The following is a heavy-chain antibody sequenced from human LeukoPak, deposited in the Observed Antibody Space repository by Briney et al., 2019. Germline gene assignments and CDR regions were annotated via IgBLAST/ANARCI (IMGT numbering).Heavy chain of an antibody. Sequence: GGSLRLSCAASGFTFSNYNMNWVRQAPGKGLEWVSCISSSSSSKYYTDSVKGRFTISRDNAKNSLYLQMNSLRDEDTAVYYCPRVDGGPLGPAQKNRFGPWGQGTLVTVSS. CDR2: ISSSSSSK. CDR3: PRVDGGPLGPAQKNRFGP. CDR1: GFTFSNYN. V-gene: IGHV3-48*02. J-gene: IGHJ5*02. D-gene: IGHD2-2*01.